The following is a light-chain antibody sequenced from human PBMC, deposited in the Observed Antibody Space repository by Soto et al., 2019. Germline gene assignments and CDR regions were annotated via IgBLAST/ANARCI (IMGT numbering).Light chain of an antibody. CDR2: DVS. CDR1: SSDVGGYHY. Sequence: QSVLTQPASVSGSPGQSITISCTGTSSDVGGYHYVSWYQQHPGKAPKLMIYDVSNRPSGVSNRVSGSKSGNAASLTISGLQAEDEADYYCSSYTSSSTYVVFGGGTKLTVL. J-gene: IGLJ2*01. CDR3: SSYTSSSTYVV. V-gene: IGLV2-14*01.